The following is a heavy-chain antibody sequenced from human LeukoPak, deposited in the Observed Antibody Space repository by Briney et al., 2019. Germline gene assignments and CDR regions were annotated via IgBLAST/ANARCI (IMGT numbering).Heavy chain of an antibody. CDR1: GFTFSSYW. V-gene: IGHV3-7*01. CDR2: IKKDGSEK. D-gene: IGHD6-13*01. J-gene: IGHJ5*02. CDR3: ARWTRGEQQLVRSNWFDP. Sequence: GGSLRLSCAASGFTFSSYWRRWGRQAPGKGLEGGGNIKKDGSEKYYVDSVKGGFTISRDNAKNSLYLQMNSLRAEDTAVYYCARWTRGEQQLVRSNWFDPWGQGTLVTVSS.